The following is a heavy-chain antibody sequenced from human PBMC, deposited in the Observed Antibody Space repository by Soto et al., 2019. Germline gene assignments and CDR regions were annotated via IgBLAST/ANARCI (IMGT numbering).Heavy chain of an antibody. J-gene: IGHJ4*02. CDR1: GGSISRYY. V-gene: IGHV4-59*08. Sequence: SETLSLTCTVSGGSISRYYWSWIRQPPGKGLEWIGYIYYSGSTTYNPSLKSRVTISVDTSKNQFSLKLNSMTAADTAVYYCARHNYGSGSTYFDYWGQGTLVTVSS. CDR2: IYYSGST. CDR3: ARHNYGSGSTYFDY. D-gene: IGHD3-10*01.